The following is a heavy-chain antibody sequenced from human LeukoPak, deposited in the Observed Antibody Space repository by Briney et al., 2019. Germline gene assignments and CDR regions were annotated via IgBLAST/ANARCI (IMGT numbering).Heavy chain of an antibody. V-gene: IGHV4-34*01. J-gene: IGHJ4*02. D-gene: IGHD3-10*01. Sequence: SETLSLTCAVYGGSFSGYYWSWIRQPPGKGLEWIGEIKHSGSTNYNPSLKSRVTISVDTSKNQLSLKLSSVTAADTAVYYCARRRYYGSGSYKVLYYFDYWGQGTLVTVSS. CDR1: GGSFSGYY. CDR2: IKHSGST. CDR3: ARRRYYGSGSYKVLYYFDY.